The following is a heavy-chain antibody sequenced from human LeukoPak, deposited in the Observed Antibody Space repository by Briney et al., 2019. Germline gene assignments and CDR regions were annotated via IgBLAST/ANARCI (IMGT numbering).Heavy chain of an antibody. J-gene: IGHJ4*02. CDR3: AHLEGSGSYYPRYFDY. CDR2: IYSGGST. CDR1: GFTVNNNY. Sequence: PGGSLRLSCAASGFTVNNNYMSWVRQAPGKGLEWVSVIYSGGSTYYADSVRGRFIISRDNSKNTLYLQMNSLRAEDTAVYYCAHLEGSGSYYPRYFDYWGQGTLVTVSS. D-gene: IGHD3-10*01. V-gene: IGHV3-53*01.